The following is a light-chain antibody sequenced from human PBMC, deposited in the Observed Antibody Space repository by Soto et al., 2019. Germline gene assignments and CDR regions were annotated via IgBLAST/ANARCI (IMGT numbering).Light chain of an antibody. Sequence: QSVLTQPPSVSGSPGQRITISCTGTSSDVGGYNFVSWYQQHPGKAPKLIIHAVTNRPSGVSDRFSGSKSGNTASLTISGLQEDDEAYYYCTSHTAYSTRVFGSGTKVTVL. J-gene: IGLJ1*01. CDR2: AVT. V-gene: IGLV2-14*01. CDR3: TSHTAYSTRV. CDR1: SSDVGGYNF.